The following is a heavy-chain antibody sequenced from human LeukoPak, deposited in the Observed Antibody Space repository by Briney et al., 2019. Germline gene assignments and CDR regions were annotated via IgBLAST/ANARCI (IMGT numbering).Heavy chain of an antibody. D-gene: IGHD3-22*01. CDR2: INTNTGNP. V-gene: IGHV7-4-1*02. CDR1: GYTFSNYA. J-gene: IGHJ3*02. CDR3: ARGAKDSSGYHPTYAFDI. Sequence: AAVKVSCKASGYTFSNYAMNWVRQAPGQGLEWMGWINTNTGNPTYAQGFTGQFVFSLDTSVSTAYLQISTVKGEDTAVYYCARGAKDSSGYHPTYAFDIWGQGTMVTVSS.